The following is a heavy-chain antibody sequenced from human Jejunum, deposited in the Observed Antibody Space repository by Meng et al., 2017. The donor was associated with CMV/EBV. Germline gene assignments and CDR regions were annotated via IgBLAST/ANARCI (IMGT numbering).Heavy chain of an antibody. Sequence: SGYSIRRGYSWGWIRQPPGKGLEWIGHINHDGSAYYNPSLKSRVTISVDASKNHFSLKLNSVTAADTAVYYCARSDGGNSEGRFDPWGQGTLVTVSS. CDR3: ARSDGGNSEGRFDP. CDR1: GYSIRRGYS. V-gene: IGHV4-38-2*01. CDR2: INHDGSA. J-gene: IGHJ5*02. D-gene: IGHD4-23*01.